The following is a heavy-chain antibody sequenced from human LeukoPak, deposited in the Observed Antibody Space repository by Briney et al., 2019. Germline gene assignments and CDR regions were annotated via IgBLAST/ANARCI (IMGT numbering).Heavy chain of an antibody. J-gene: IGHJ5*02. CDR1: NGSISSDTYF. CDR3: ARAFYGRRWFDP. D-gene: IGHD3/OR15-3a*01. V-gene: IGHV4-61*10. Sequence: PSETLSLTCTVSNGSISSDTYFWSWIRQPAGKGLEWIGRMSSSGISTYSPSLKSRVTISVDTSKNQFSLKLSSVTAADTAVYYCARAFYGRRWFDPWGQGTLVTVSS. CDR2: MSSSGIS.